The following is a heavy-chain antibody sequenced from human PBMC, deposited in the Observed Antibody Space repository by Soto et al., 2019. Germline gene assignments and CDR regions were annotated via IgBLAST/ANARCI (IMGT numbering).Heavy chain of an antibody. D-gene: IGHD3-3*01. CDR3: ASRITIFGPAGY. J-gene: IGHJ4*02. V-gene: IGHV3-21*01. CDR2: ISSSSSYI. Sequence: GGSLRLSCAASGFTFSTYSMNWVRPAPGKGLEWVSSISSSSSYIYYADSVKGRFTISRDNAKNSLYLQMNSLRAEDTAVYYCASRITIFGPAGYWGQGTLVTVSS. CDR1: GFTFSTYS.